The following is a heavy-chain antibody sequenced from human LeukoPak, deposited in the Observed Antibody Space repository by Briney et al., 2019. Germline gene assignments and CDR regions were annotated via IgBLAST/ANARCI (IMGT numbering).Heavy chain of an antibody. D-gene: IGHD2-15*01. CDR2: IYYSGST. V-gene: IGHV4-39*07. CDR1: GGSISTSNYY. J-gene: IGHJ4*02. CDR3: ATFTLHNLVVVAAVSPGDY. Sequence: SETLSLTCTVSGGSISTSNYYWGWLRQPPGKGLEWIGTIYYSGSTYYTPSLKSRLSISVDTSKNQVSLKLSSVTAADTALYYCATFTLHNLVVVAAVSPGDYWGQGTLVIVSS.